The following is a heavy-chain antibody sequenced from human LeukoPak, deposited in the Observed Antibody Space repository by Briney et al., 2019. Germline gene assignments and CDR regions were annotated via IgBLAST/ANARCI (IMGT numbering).Heavy chain of an antibody. CDR1: GGSFSGYY. J-gene: IGHJ4*02. CDR2: INHSGST. D-gene: IGHD5-24*01. CDR3: GRGGRGWLQAALPYYFDY. V-gene: IGHV4-34*01. Sequence: SETLSLTCAVYGGSFSGYYWSWIRQPPGKGLEWIGEINHSGSTNYNPSLKSRVIISVDTSENQFSLKLSSVTAADTAVYYCGRGGRGWLQAALPYYFDYWGQGTLVTVSS.